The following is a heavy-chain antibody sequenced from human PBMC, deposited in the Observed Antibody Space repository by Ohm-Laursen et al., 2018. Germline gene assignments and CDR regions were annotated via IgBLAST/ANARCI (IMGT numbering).Heavy chain of an antibody. CDR1: GFTFSSYA. Sequence: SLRLSCAASGFTFSSYAMSWVRHAPGKGLEWVSAISGSGGSTYYADSVKGRFTISRDNSKNTLYLQMNSLRAENTAVNYCAKGGVLSGYYYGESFDYWGQGTLVTVSS. CDR3: AKGGVLSGYYYGESFDY. V-gene: IGHV3-23*01. CDR2: ISGSGGST. D-gene: IGHD3-22*01. J-gene: IGHJ4*02.